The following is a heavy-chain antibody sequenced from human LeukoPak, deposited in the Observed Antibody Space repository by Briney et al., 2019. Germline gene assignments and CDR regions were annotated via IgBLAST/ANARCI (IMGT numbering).Heavy chain of an antibody. CDR1: GFTFSRNA. D-gene: IGHD6-13*01. CDR2: ISSSSNYM. CDR3: ARPLDSSNNYFDY. V-gene: IGHV3-21*01. Sequence: GGSLRLSCAASGFTFSRNAMNWVRQAPGKGLEWVSFISSSSNYMSYADSVKGRFTISRDNAKNSLYLQMDSLRAEDTAVYYCARPLDSSNNYFDYWGQGTLVTVSA. J-gene: IGHJ4*02.